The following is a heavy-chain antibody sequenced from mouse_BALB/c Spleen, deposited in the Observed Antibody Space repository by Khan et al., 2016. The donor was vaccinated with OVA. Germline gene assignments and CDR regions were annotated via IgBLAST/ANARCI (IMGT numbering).Heavy chain of an antibody. V-gene: IGHV3-2*02. J-gene: IGHJ1*01. CDR2: ISYSGST. Sequence: EVQLQESGPGLVKPSQSLSLTCTVTGYSITSDYAWNWIRQFPGNKLEWMGYISYSGSTNYNPSLKSRISLTRDTSKNQFFLQLNSVTTEDTATYYCASRAYYGNWYFDVWGGGTTVTVSS. D-gene: IGHD2-1*01. CDR3: ASRAYYGNWYFDV. CDR1: GYSITSDYA.